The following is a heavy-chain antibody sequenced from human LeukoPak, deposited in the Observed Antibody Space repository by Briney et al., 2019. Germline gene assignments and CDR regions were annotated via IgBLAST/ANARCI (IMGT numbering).Heavy chain of an antibody. D-gene: IGHD1-14*01. V-gene: IGHV1-2*02. Sequence: ASVKVSCKASGYTFTGYFMHWVRHAPGQGLEWIGWINPNIVATKYARTFQGRVTMTRDTSISTAYMEVSRLRSDDTAVYYCARGQLTDDFDYWGQGTLVTVSS. J-gene: IGHJ4*02. CDR1: GYTFTGYF. CDR2: INPNIVAT. CDR3: ARGQLTDDFDY.